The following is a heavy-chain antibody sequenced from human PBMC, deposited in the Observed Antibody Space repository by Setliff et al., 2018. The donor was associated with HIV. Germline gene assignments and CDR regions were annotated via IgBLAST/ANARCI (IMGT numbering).Heavy chain of an antibody. Sequence: PGGSLRLSCAASGFTFSAYSMSWVRQAPGKGLEWVSAIDPTGTYTYYADAVKGRFTISRDNFRNTLSLQMNSLTAEDSAIYYCAKVDDGQCNTFNCRDFDYWGRGTLVTVSS. CDR1: GFTFSAYS. CDR3: AKVDDGQCNTFNCRDFDY. CDR2: IDPTGTYT. V-gene: IGHV3-23*05. J-gene: IGHJ4*02. D-gene: IGHD1-1*01.